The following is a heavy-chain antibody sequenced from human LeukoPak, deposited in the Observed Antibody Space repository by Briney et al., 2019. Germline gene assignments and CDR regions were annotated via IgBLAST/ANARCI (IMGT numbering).Heavy chain of an antibody. Sequence: ASVKVSCKASGYTFTNYGISWVRQAPGQGLEWMGWISAYNGNTNYARKFQGRVTMTTGTSTSTAYMELRSLRSDDTAVYYCARSDSSGYYYRRWGQGTLVTVSS. CDR2: ISAYNGNT. J-gene: IGHJ4*02. D-gene: IGHD3-22*01. CDR3: ARSDSSGYYYRR. CDR1: GYTFTNYG. V-gene: IGHV1-18*01.